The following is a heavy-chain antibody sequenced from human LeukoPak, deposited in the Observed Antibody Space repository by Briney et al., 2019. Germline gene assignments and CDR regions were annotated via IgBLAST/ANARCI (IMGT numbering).Heavy chain of an antibody. CDR1: GFTFSSYW. D-gene: IGHD2-2*01. Sequence: PGGSLRLSCAASGFTFSSYWMSWVRQAPGKGLEWVANIKQDGSEKYYVDSVKGRFTISRDNAKNSLYLQMNNLRSEDTAVYYCAREREYCSGANCYGADSWGQGTLVTVSS. J-gene: IGHJ4*02. CDR2: IKQDGSEK. V-gene: IGHV3-7*03. CDR3: AREREYCSGANCYGADS.